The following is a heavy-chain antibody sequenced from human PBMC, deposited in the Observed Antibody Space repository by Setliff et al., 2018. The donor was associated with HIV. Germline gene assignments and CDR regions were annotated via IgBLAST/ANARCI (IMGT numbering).Heavy chain of an antibody. D-gene: IGHD3-3*01. CDR2: IYWDDDK. J-gene: IGHJ3*02. CDR3: ARRLEDYDAFDM. V-gene: IGHV2-5*08. Sequence: TLSLTCTVSGGSISSYYWSWIRQPPGKGLEWLALIYWDDDKRYSPPLRARLTISRDTSKGQVALTMTDMDPVDTATYYCARRLEDYDAFDMWGQGTKVTVSS. CDR1: GGSISSYYW.